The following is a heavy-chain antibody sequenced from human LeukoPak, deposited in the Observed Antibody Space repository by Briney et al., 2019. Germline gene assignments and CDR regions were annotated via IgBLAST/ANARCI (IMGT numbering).Heavy chain of an antibody. CDR3: ARAREPLEFTYYSDF. D-gene: IGHD1-1*01. CDR2: IYYSGST. Sequence: PSETLSLTCTVSGGSISSYYWSWIRQPPGKGLEWIGYIYYSGSTNYNPSLKSRVTISVDTSKNQFSLRLSSVTAADTAVYYCARAREPLEFTYYSDFWGQGTLVTVSS. CDR1: GGSISSYY. V-gene: IGHV4-59*08. J-gene: IGHJ4*02.